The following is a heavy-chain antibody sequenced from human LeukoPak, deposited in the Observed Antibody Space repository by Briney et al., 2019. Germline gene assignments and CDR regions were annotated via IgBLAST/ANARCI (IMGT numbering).Heavy chain of an antibody. CDR2: VYTSGST. Sequence: SETLSLTCTVSGGSISNYHWSWIRQPAGKVLEWIGRVYTSGSTNYNPSLKSRLTISVDKSKNQFSLKLSSVTAADTAVYHCARERYYDSSGYYSRNYYYYMDVWGTGTTVTVSS. CDR1: GGSISNYH. V-gene: IGHV4-4*07. CDR3: ARERYYDSSGYYSRNYYYYMDV. J-gene: IGHJ6*03. D-gene: IGHD3-22*01.